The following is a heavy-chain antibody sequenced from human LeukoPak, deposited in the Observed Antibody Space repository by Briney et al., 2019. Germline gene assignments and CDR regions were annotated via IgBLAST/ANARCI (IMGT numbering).Heavy chain of an antibody. CDR2: ISASGST. Sequence: SETLSLTCTVSNGSISIYYWSWVRQPAGKGLEWTGRISASGSTNYNPSLKSRVTMSVDTSKNQFSLKLSSVTAADTAVYYCAREITVTRPFDYWSQGTLVTVSS. CDR3: AREITVTRPFDY. D-gene: IGHD4-17*01. V-gene: IGHV4-4*07. J-gene: IGHJ4*02. CDR1: NGSISIYY.